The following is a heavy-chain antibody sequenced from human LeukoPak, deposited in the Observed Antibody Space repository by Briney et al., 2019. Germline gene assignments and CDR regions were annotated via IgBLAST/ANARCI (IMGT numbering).Heavy chain of an antibody. Sequence: GGSLRLSCAASGFTFSDYYMSWIRQAPGKGLEWVSGISSSGGSKYYADSVKGRFTISRDNSKNTLYLQMNSLRAEDTAVFYCAKTVRGVIVDYFDSWGQGTLVIVSS. J-gene: IGHJ4*02. V-gene: IGHV3-23*01. D-gene: IGHD3-10*01. CDR1: GFTFSDYY. CDR3: AKTVRGVIVDYFDS. CDR2: ISSSGGSK.